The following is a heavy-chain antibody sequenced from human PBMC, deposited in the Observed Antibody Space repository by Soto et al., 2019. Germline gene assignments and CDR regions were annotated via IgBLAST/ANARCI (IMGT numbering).Heavy chain of an antibody. CDR2: IYYRGSA. Sequence: SETLSLTCTVSGDSISSSSFYWGWVRQPPGKGLEWIGSIYYRGSAYYNPSLKSRVTISVDTSKKQFSLKLNSVTAADTAVYYCMRDSGYYYGKPMDSWGQGTLVKVSS. CDR3: MRDSGYYYGKPMDS. V-gene: IGHV4-39*02. J-gene: IGHJ4*02. CDR1: GDSISSSSFY. D-gene: IGHD5-18*01.